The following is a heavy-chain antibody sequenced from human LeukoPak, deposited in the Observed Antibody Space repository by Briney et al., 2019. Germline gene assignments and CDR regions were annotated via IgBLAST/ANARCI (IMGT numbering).Heavy chain of an antibody. Sequence: GGSLRLSCAASGFTFDDYAMHWVRQAPGKGLEWVSGISWNSGSIGYADSVKGRFTISRDNAKNSLYLQMNSLRAEDTAVYYCATARAYSSGWFSDYYYMDVWGKGTTVTISS. CDR3: ATARAYSSGWFSDYYYMDV. D-gene: IGHD6-19*01. J-gene: IGHJ6*03. CDR1: GFTFDDYA. V-gene: IGHV3-9*01. CDR2: ISWNSGSI.